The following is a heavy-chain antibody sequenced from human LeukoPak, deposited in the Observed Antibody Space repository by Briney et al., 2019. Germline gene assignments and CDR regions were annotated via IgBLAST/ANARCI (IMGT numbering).Heavy chain of an antibody. V-gene: IGHV3-73*01. Sequence: GGSRRLCCAAAGFTFSGSALRWVRQASGKGLGWVGRIRSTANGYATAYAASVKGRFTISRDDSKNTAYLQMDSLKTEDTAVYYCTGNYYGSGSYADFAYWGQGTLVTVSS. CDR3: TGNYYGSGSYADFAY. CDR2: IRSTANGYAT. J-gene: IGHJ4*02. CDR1: GFTFSGSA. D-gene: IGHD3-10*01.